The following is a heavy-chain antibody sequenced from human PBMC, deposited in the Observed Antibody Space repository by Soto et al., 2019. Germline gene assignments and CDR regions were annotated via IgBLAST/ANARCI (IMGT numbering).Heavy chain of an antibody. V-gene: IGHV3-33*01. J-gene: IGHJ5*02. CDR3: ARDATMLDGGDWFDP. D-gene: IGHD3-16*01. CDR1: GFTFSSYG. Sequence: GESLKISCAASGFTFSSYGMHWVRQAPGKGLEWVAVIWYDGSNKYYADSVKGGFTISRDNSKNTLYLQMNSLRAEDTAVYYCARDATMLDGGDWFDPWGQGTLVTVSS. CDR2: IWYDGSNK.